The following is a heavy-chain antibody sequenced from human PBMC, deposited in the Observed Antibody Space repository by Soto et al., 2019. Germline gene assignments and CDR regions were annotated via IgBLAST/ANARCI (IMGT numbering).Heavy chain of an antibody. D-gene: IGHD3-16*01. CDR3: ARAVAPYLGTWFDP. V-gene: IGHV4-30-2*01. CDR1: GGSITSGNSYS. CDR2: ISHTGST. J-gene: IGHJ5*02. Sequence: QLQLQESGSGLVKPSQTLSLTCAVSGGSITSGNSYSWSWIRQPPGKGLEWIGSISHTGSTSYNPSLKGRVTMSVDKSKNHFSPKLSSVTAADMAVYYCARAVAPYLGTWFDPWGQGTLVIVSS.